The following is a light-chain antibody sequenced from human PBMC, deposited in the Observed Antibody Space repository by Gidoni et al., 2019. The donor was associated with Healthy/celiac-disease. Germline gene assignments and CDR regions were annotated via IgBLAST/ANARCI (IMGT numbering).Light chain of an antibody. CDR1: QSISSY. Sequence: DIQMTQSPSSLSASVGDRVTITCRASQSISSYLNWYQQKPGKAPKLLIYAASSLQSGVPSRFSGSGSGTDFTLTISSLQPEDFATYYCQQSYSTPLTFXCXTKVEIK. CDR2: AAS. J-gene: IGKJ4*01. V-gene: IGKV1-39*01. CDR3: QQSYSTPLT.